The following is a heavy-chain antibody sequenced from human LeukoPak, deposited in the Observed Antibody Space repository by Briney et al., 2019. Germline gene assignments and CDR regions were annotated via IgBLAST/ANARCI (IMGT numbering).Heavy chain of an antibody. CDR3: ARDGHGAGSYYAPVLGFDP. J-gene: IGHJ5*02. CDR2: IYYSGST. CDR1: GGSLSSSSHY. D-gene: IGHD3-10*01. V-gene: IGHV4-39*07. Sequence: KPSETLSLTCTVSGGSLSSSSHYWAWIRQPPGKGLEWIGSIYYSGSTFYNPSLKSRLTISVDTSKNQFSLKLSSVTAADTAVYYCARDGHGAGSYYAPVLGFDPWGQGTLVTVSS.